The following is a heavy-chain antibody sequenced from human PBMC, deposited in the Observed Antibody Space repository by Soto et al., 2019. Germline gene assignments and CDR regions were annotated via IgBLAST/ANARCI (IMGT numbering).Heavy chain of an antibody. V-gene: IGHV1-18*04. CDR1: GYTFTSYG. Sequence: GASVKVSCKASGYTFTSYGISWVRQAPGQGLEWMGWISAYNGNTNYAQKLQGRVTMTTDTSTSTAYMELGSLRSDDTAVYYCARDWDGYCSSTSCYWGMDVWGQGTTVTVSS. D-gene: IGHD2-2*01. J-gene: IGHJ6*02. CDR2: ISAYNGNT. CDR3: ARDWDGYCSSTSCYWGMDV.